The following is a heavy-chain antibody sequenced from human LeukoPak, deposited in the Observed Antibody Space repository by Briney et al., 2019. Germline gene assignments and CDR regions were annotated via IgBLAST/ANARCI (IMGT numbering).Heavy chain of an antibody. CDR3: ARVPKYDSSGYWFDY. CDR2: INPSGGST. Sequence: GASVKVSCKASGYTFTSYYMHWVRQAPGQRLEWMGIINPSGGSTSYAQKFQGRVTMTRDTSTSTVYMELSSLRSEDTAVYYCARVPKYDSSGYWFDYWGQGTLVTVSS. CDR1: GYTFTSYY. D-gene: IGHD3-22*01. J-gene: IGHJ4*02. V-gene: IGHV1-46*01.